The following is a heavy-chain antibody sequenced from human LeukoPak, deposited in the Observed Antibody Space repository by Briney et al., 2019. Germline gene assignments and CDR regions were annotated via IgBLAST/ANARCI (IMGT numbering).Heavy chain of an antibody. J-gene: IGHJ4*02. CDR3: ARESIAVAGAPFDY. V-gene: IGHV3-48*03. Sequence: GGSLRLSCAASGLTFSSYEMNWVRQAPGKGLEWVSYISSGSTIYDADSVKGRFTISRDNAKNPLYLQMNSLRAEDTAVYYCARESIAVAGAPFDYWGQGTLVTVSS. CDR1: GLTFSSYE. D-gene: IGHD6-19*01. CDR2: ISSGSTI.